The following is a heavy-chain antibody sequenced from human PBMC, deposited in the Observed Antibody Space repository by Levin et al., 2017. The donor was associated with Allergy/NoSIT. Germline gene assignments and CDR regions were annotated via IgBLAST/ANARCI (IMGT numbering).Heavy chain of an antibody. CDR1: GFTFRNYA. J-gene: IGHJ4*02. D-gene: IGHD3-3*01. V-gene: IGHV3-23*01. CDR2: ITGDAGDT. Sequence: GGSLRLSCAASGFTFRNYAMNWVRQAAGKGLEWVSGITGDAGDTHYAESVRGRFTISRDNSKNTVYLQMNSLRAEDTATYYCAKGITIFGVGRLDYWGQGTLVTVSS. CDR3: AKGITIFGVGRLDY.